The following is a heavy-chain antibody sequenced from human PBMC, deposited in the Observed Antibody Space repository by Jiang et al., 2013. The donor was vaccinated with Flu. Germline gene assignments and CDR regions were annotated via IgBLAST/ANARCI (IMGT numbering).Heavy chain of an antibody. Sequence: TCTVSGDSISSTPYFWSWIRQPPGKGLEWIGYIYDDGSTNYSPSLKSRATISLDTSKNQFSLKLTSVTAADTAVYYCARVDTHMVPGHFDCWGPGTLVTVSS. CDR1: GDSISSTPYF. J-gene: IGHJ4*02. V-gene: IGHV4-61*01. D-gene: IGHD5-18*01. CDR2: IYDDGST. CDR3: ARVDTHMVPGHFDC.